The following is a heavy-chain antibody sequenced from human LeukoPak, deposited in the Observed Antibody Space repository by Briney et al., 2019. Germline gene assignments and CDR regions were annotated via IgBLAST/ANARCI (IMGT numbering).Heavy chain of an antibody. CDR1: GFTFDDYG. CDR2: INWNGGST. D-gene: IGHD6-19*01. J-gene: IGHJ4*02. V-gene: IGHV3-20*04. Sequence: PGGSLRLSCAAPGFTFDDYGMSWVRQAPGKGLEWVSGINWNGGSTGYADSVKGRFTISRDNAKNSLYLQMNSLRAEDTALYYCASDSSGWYAFDYWGQGTLITVSS. CDR3: ASDSSGWYAFDY.